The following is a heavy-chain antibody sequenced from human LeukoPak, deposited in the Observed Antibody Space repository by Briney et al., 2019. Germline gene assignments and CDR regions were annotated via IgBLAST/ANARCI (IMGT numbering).Heavy chain of an antibody. CDR2: IYYSGST. D-gene: IGHD2-15*01. Sequence: SETLSLTCTVSGGSISSYYWSWIRQPPGKGLEWIGYIYYSGSTYYNPSLKSRVTISVDTSKNQFSLKLSSVTAADTAVYYCARELPVAGPYYYYGMDVWGQGTTVTVSS. J-gene: IGHJ6*02. V-gene: IGHV4-59*12. CDR3: ARELPVAGPYYYYGMDV. CDR1: GGSISSYY.